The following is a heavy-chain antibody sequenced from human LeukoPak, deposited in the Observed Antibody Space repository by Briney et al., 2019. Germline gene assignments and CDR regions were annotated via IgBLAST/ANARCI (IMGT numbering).Heavy chain of an antibody. CDR2: INHSGST. V-gene: IGHV4-34*01. J-gene: IGHJ4*02. CDR1: GGSFSGYY. D-gene: IGHD3-22*01. Sequence: PSETLSLTCAVYGGSFSGYYWSWIRQPPGKGLEWIGEINHSGSTNYNPSLKSRVTISVDTSKNQFSLKLSSVTAADTAVYYCARGVYYDSSGYYCYFDYWGQGTLVTVSS. CDR3: ARGVYYDSSGYYCYFDY.